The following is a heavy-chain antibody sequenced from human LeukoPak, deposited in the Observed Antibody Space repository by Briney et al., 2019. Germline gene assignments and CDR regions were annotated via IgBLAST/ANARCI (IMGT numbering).Heavy chain of an antibody. J-gene: IGHJ5*02. CDR2: IYHSGST. CDR1: GYSISSDYY. V-gene: IGHV4-38-2*01. CDR3: ERLQLVVVPVRFEP. Sequence: PSETLSLTCAVSGYSISSDYYWGWIRQPPGKGLEWIGSIYHSGSTYYNPSLKSRVTISVDTSKNQFSLKLSSVTAADTAVYYCERLQLVVVPVRFEPSGQGTLVTVSS. D-gene: IGHD2-2*01.